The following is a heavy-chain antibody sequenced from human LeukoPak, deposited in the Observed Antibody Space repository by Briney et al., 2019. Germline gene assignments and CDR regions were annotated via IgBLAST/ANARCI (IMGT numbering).Heavy chain of an antibody. J-gene: IGHJ6*02. V-gene: IGHV6-1*01. Sequence: SQTLSLTCAISGDSVSSNSAAWNWIRQSPSRGLEWLGRTYHRSKWYNDYAVSVKSRITINPDTSKNQFSLQLNSVTPEDTAVYYCARGTYSSSQYYYGMDVWGQGTTVTVSS. D-gene: IGHD6-13*01. CDR3: ARGTYSSSQYYYGMDV. CDR2: TYHRSKWYN. CDR1: GDSVSSNSAA.